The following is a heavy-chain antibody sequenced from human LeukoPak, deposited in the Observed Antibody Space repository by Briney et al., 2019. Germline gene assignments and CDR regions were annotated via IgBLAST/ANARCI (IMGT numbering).Heavy chain of an antibody. V-gene: IGHV3-66*01. D-gene: IGHD6-13*01. CDR3: ARRGTGYSSSYHFDY. CDR2: IYSGGST. J-gene: IGHJ4*02. Sequence: GGSLRLSCAASGFTFSSYAISWVRQAPGKGLEWVSVIYSGGSTYYADSVKGRFTISRDNSKNTLYLQMNSLRAEDTAVYYCARRGTGYSSSYHFDYWGQGTLVTVSS. CDR1: GFTFSSYA.